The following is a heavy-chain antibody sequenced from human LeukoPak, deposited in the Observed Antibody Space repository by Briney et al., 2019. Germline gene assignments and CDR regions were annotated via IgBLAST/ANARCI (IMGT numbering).Heavy chain of an antibody. CDR3: ARHQYGGGPTDH. CDR2: IFYSGST. Sequence: SETLSLTCTVTGGSIGHYYWSWIRQPPGKGLEWIGYIFYSGSTSYNLSLKSRVTISLDTSKNRFSLKMTSATVADTAVYYCARHQYGGGPTDHWGQGTVVTVSS. D-gene: IGHD4-23*01. V-gene: IGHV4-59*08. J-gene: IGHJ4*02. CDR1: GGSIGHYY.